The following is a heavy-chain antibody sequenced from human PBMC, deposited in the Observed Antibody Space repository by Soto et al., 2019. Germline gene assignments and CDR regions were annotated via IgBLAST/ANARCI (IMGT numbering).Heavy chain of an antibody. V-gene: IGHV4-39*01. CDR2: IYYSGST. Sequence: SETLSLTCTVSGGSISSSSYYWGWIRQPPGKGLEWIGSIYYSGSTYYNPSLKSRVTISVDTSKNQFSLKLSSVTAADTAVYYCARHAVCSSTSYHSYYYMDVWGKGTTVTVSS. D-gene: IGHD2-2*01. J-gene: IGHJ6*03. CDR3: ARHAVCSSTSYHSYYYMDV. CDR1: GGSISSSSYY.